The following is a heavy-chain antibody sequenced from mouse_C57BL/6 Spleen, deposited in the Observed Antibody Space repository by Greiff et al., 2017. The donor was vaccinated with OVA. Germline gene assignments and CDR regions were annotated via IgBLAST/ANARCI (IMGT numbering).Heavy chain of an antibody. CDR1: GFTFSDYY. CDR3: ARDLITTVVAHWYFDV. D-gene: IGHD1-1*01. Sequence: EVHLVESEGGLVQPGSSMKLSCTASGFTFSDYYMAWVRQVPEKGLEWVANINYDGSSTYYLDSLKSRFIISRDNAKNILYLQMRSLKSEDTATYYCARDLITTVVAHWYFDVWGTGTTVTVSA. J-gene: IGHJ1*03. V-gene: IGHV5-16*01. CDR2: INYDGSST.